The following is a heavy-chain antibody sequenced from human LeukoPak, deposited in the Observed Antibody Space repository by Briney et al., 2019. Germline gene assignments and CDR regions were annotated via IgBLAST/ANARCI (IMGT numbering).Heavy chain of an antibody. CDR1: GDSVSSNSAA. CDR2: TYYRSKWYN. J-gene: IGHJ4*02. CDR3: ARATGGSGSYYNAVFDY. D-gene: IGHD3-10*01. V-gene: IGHV6-1*01. Sequence: SQTLSLTCAISGDSVSSNSAAWNWIRQSPSRGLEWLGRTYYRSKWYNDYAVSVKSRITINPDTSKNQFSLQLNSVTPEDTAAYYCARATGGSGSYYNAVFDYWGQGTLVTVSS.